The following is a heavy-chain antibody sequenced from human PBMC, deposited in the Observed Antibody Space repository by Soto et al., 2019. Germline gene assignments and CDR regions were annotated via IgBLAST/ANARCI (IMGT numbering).Heavy chain of an antibody. Sequence: QVQLVQSGAEVKKPGSSVKVSCKASGGTFSSSAISWVRQAPGQGLEWMGGIIPIFGTANYAQKFQGRVTITADKSTSTAYKELSSLRSEDTAVYYCTRDRMVAATDNWFDPWGQGTLVTVSS. CDR2: IIPIFGTA. V-gene: IGHV1-69*06. D-gene: IGHD2-15*01. J-gene: IGHJ5*02. CDR1: GGTFSSSA. CDR3: TRDRMVAATDNWFDP.